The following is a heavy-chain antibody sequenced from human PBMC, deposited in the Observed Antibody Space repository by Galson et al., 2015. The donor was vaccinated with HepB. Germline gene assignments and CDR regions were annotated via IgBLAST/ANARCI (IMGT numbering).Heavy chain of an antibody. V-gene: IGHV3-9*01. CDR1: GFTFDDYA. CDR3: ARDPTLPHGPYADWYFDL. Sequence: SLRLSCAASGFTFDDYAMHWVRQAPGKGLEWVSGISWNSGSIGCADSVKGRFTISRDNAKNSLYLQMNSLRAEDTALYYCARDPTLPHGPYADWYFDLWGRGTLVTVSS. J-gene: IGHJ2*01. CDR2: ISWNSGSI. D-gene: IGHD2-2*01.